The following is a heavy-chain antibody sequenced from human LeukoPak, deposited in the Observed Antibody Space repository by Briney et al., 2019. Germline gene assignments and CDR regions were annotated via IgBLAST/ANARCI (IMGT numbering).Heavy chain of an antibody. D-gene: IGHD6-13*01. J-gene: IGHJ4*02. CDR1: GYTFTGYY. Sequence: ASVKVSCKASGYTFTGYYMHWVRQAPGQGLEWMGWINPNSGGTNYAQKFQGRVTMTRDTSISTAYMELSRLRSDDTAVYYCARREVAAAGTIDYWGQGTLVTVSS. CDR2: INPNSGGT. CDR3: ARREVAAAGTIDY. V-gene: IGHV1-2*02.